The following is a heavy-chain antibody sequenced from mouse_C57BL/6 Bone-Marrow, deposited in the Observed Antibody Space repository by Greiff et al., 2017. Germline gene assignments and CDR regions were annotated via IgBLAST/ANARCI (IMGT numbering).Heavy chain of an antibody. J-gene: IGHJ1*03. Sequence: VQLQQSGAELVKPGASVKLSCTASGFNITDYDMHWVKQRTEQGLEWIGRIDPADGEPNYPAKFQGKATIPADPSSNTAYLQLSSLTSEDTAVYYCASEYSPWYFDVWGTGTTVTVSS. D-gene: IGHD5-1*01. CDR1: GFNITDYD. CDR2: IDPADGEP. CDR3: ASEYSPWYFDV. V-gene: IGHV14-2*01.